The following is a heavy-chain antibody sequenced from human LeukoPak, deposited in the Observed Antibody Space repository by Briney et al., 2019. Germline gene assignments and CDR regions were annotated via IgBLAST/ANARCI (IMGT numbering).Heavy chain of an antibody. Sequence: PSETLSLNCSVSGGSISSYWWSSIRQPAGKGLEFIGRIYTTGRTNYNPSLKSRVSMSVDTSKNKFSLELRSVTAADTAVYFCARAGYTISSYRFDYWGQGALVTVSS. J-gene: IGHJ4*02. CDR3: ARAGYTISSYRFDY. D-gene: IGHD3-16*02. CDR2: IYTTGRT. CDR1: GGSISSYW. V-gene: IGHV4-4*07.